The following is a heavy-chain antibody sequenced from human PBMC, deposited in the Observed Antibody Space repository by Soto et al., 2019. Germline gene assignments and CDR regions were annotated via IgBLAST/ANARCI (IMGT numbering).Heavy chain of an antibody. J-gene: IGHJ4*02. CDR2: ISGSGGST. V-gene: IGHV3-23*01. CDR3: AKAYYDILTGRSTFFDY. D-gene: IGHD3-9*01. CDR1: GFTFSSYA. Sequence: GGSLRLSCAASGFTFSSYAMSWVRQAPGKGLEWVSAISGSGGSTYYADSVKGRFTISRDNSKNTLYLQMNSLRAEDTAVYYCAKAYYDILTGRSTFFDYWGRGTLVTVSS.